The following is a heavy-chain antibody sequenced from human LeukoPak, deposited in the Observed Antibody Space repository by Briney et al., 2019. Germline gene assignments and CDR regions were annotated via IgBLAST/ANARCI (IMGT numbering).Heavy chain of an antibody. CDR3: ARDFPVGGNFRDAFDI. CDR1: GGSNSSGDYY. Sequence: SETLSLTCTVSGGSNSSGDYYWSWIRQPSGTGLEWIGYIYYSGSTYYNPSLKSRVTISVDTSKNQFSLKLSSVTAADTAVYYCARDFPVGGNFRDAFDIWGQGTMVTVSS. CDR2: IYYSGST. J-gene: IGHJ3*02. V-gene: IGHV4-30-4*01. D-gene: IGHD4-23*01.